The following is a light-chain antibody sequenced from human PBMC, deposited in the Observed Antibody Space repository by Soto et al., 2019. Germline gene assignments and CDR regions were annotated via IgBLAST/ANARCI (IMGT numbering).Light chain of an antibody. Sequence: ETVLTQSPGTLSLSPGGRAALSCRASQSVSSNCLAWYQQKPAQAPRLLIYGASSRATGIPDRFSGSGSGTDFTLTISRLEPEDFAVYYCHQYGSSPSTFGQGTKVDI. CDR1: QSVSSNC. J-gene: IGKJ1*01. CDR2: GAS. CDR3: HQYGSSPST. V-gene: IGKV3-20*01.